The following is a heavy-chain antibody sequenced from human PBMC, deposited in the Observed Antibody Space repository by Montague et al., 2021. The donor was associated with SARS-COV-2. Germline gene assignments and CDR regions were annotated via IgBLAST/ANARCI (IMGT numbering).Heavy chain of an antibody. Sequence: SLRLSCAASGFAFSSYEMNWVRQAPGKELEWIAYISSSGGSIQYADFMMGRFTISRDNARNSLYLQMNSLRAEDTAVYYCARGVAGCHGDCNDYWGQGTLVTVSS. D-gene: IGHD2-21*02. V-gene: IGHV3-48*03. CDR1: GFAFSSYE. CDR2: ISSSGGSI. J-gene: IGHJ4*02. CDR3: ARGVAGCHGDCNDY.